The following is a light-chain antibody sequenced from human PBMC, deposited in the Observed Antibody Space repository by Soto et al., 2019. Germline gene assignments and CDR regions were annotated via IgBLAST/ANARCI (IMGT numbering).Light chain of an antibody. Sequence: QSALTQPPSACGSPEQSVTISCNGTSSDVGGYNYVSWYQQHPGKAPKLMIYEVSKRPSGVPDRFSGSKSGNTASLTVSGLHAEDEADYYCSSYAGSNHNWVFGGGTKVTVL. V-gene: IGLV2-8*01. J-gene: IGLJ3*02. CDR2: EVS. CDR1: SSDVGGYNY. CDR3: SSYAGSNHNWV.